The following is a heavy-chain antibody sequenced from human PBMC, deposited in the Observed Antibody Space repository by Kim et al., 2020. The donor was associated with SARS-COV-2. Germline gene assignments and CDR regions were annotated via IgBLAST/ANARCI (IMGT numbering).Heavy chain of an antibody. J-gene: IGHJ3*02. CDR3: ARDYDYVWGSYRRRGVDAFDI. D-gene: IGHD3-16*02. CDR1: GGTFSSYA. V-gene: IGHV1-69*13. CDR2: IIPIFGTA. Sequence: SVKVSCKASGGTFSSYAISWVRQAPGQGLEWMGGIIPIFGTANYAQKFQGRVTITADESTSTAYMELSSLRSEDTAVYYCARDYDYVWGSYRRRGVDAFDIWGQGTMVTVSS.